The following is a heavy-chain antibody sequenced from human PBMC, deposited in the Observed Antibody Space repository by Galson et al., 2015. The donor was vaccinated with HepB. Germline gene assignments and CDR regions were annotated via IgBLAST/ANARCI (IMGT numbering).Heavy chain of an antibody. CDR1: GFTFSSYA. D-gene: IGHD6-13*01. Sequence: SLRLSCAASGFTFSSYAMSWVRQAPGKGLEWVSAISGSGGSTYYADSVKGRFTISRDNSKNTLYLQMNSLRAEDTAVYYCARTYSSSWYSDYWGQGTLVTVSS. CDR2: ISGSGGST. CDR3: ARTYSSSWYSDY. V-gene: IGHV3-23*01. J-gene: IGHJ4*02.